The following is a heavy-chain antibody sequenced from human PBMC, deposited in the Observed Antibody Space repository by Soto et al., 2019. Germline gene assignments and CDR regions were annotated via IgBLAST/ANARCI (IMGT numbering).Heavy chain of an antibody. CDR2: INPDSGGT. CDR1: GYTFTNYF. J-gene: IGHJ5*02. D-gene: IGHD1-1*01. Sequence: ASVKVSWKTSGYTFTNYFMHWVRQAPGQGLESVGWINPDSGGTMFAQKFQGRVTMTRDTSISTVYMELTSLSSDDTAVYYCARGSNWNSNCFDPWGQGTLVTVSS. CDR3: ARGSNWNSNCFDP. V-gene: IGHV1-2*02.